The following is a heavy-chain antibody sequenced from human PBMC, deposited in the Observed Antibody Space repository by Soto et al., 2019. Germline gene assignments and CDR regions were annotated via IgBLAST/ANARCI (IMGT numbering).Heavy chain of an antibody. CDR3: ARVPVVVVPAAIAYYYGMDV. D-gene: IGHD2-2*02. CDR1: GGSISGYY. V-gene: IGHV4-59*01. CDR2: IYYSGST. Sequence: PSETLSLTCTVSGGSISGYYWSWIRQPPGKGLEWIGYIYYSGSTNYNPSLKSRVTISVDTSKNQFSLKLSSVTAADTAVYYCARVPVVVVPAAIAYYYGMDVWGQGTTVTVSS. J-gene: IGHJ6*02.